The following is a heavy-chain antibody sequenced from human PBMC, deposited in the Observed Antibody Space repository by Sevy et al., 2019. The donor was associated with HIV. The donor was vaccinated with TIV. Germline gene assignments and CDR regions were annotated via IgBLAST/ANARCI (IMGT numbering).Heavy chain of an antibody. Sequence: GGSLRLSCAGSGFSITSYWMHWVRQAPGKGLGWVSRMNEDGSVTNHADSVRGRFTISRDIAKNTLYLQMNSLSVDDTAVYYCVKDFGGPTDYWGQGNVVTVSS. J-gene: IGHJ4*02. D-gene: IGHD3-16*01. CDR3: VKDFGGPTDY. V-gene: IGHV3-74*01. CDR1: GFSITSYW. CDR2: MNEDGSVT.